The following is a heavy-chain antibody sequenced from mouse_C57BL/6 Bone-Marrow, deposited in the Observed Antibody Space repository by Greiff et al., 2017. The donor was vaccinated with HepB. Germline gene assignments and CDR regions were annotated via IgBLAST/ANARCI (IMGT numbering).Heavy chain of an antibody. Sequence: QVQLQQPGAELVKPGASVKLSCKASGYTFTSYWMQWVKQRPGQGLEWIGEIDPSDSYTNYNQKFKDKATLTVDTSSSTAYMQLSSLTSEDSAVYYCARGGFAYWGQGTLVTVSA. CDR3: ARGGFAY. CDR1: GYTFTSYW. V-gene: IGHV1-50*01. J-gene: IGHJ3*01. CDR2: IDPSDSYT.